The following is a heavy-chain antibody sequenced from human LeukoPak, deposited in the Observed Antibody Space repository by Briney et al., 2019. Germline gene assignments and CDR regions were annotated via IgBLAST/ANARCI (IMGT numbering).Heavy chain of an antibody. CDR2: ISSNSRTI. J-gene: IGHJ4*02. D-gene: IGHD5-12*01. CDR3: ARGSYTGFDLYFDH. Sequence: GGSLRLSCAASGFSFSTQEMTWVRQAPGKGLEWVSYISSNSRTIYYADSVKGRFTISRDNTRNSVFLQLNSLRVEDTGFYYCARGSYTGFDLYFDHRGQGTLVTVSS. CDR1: GFSFSTQE. V-gene: IGHV3-48*03.